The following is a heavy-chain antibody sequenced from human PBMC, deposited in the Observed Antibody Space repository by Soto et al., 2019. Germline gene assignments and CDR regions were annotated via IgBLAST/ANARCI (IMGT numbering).Heavy chain of an antibody. J-gene: IGHJ5*02. CDR1: EFTFSNYA. Sequence: GGSLRLSCSASEFTFSNYAMHWVRQAPGKGLEYVSAISSNGGSTYYADSVKGRFTISRDNSKKTLYLQMSSLRAEDTAVYYCVKAPYCTSISCYNNWFDPWGQGTLVTVSS. CDR3: VKAPYCTSISCYNNWFDP. D-gene: IGHD2-2*01. V-gene: IGHV3-64D*08. CDR2: ISSNGGST.